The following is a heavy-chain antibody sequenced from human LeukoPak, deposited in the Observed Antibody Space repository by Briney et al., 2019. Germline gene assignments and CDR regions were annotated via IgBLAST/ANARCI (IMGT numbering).Heavy chain of an antibody. CDR3: ARYMVRGDYLDY. CDR1: GFTFSSYE. D-gene: IGHD3-10*01. V-gene: IGHV3-48*03. CDR2: ISSSGSTI. J-gene: IGHJ4*02. Sequence: GGSLRLSCAASGFTFSSYEMNWVCQAPGKGLEWVSYISSSGSTIYYADSVKGRFTISRDNAKNSLYLQMNSLRAEDTAVYYCARYMVRGDYLDYWGQGTLVTVSS.